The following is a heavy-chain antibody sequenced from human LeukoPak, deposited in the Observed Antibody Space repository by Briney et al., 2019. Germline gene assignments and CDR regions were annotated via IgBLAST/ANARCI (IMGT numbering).Heavy chain of an antibody. Sequence: PSETLSLTCAVYGGSFSGYYWSWIRQPPGKGLEWIGYIYYSGTTNYNPSLKSRVTISVDTSKNQFSLKLSSVTAADTAVYYCASEYCSGGSCYAAGLESWGQGTLVTVSS. CDR3: ASEYCSGGSCYAAGLES. CDR2: IYYSGTT. V-gene: IGHV4-59*12. J-gene: IGHJ4*02. CDR1: GGSFSGYY. D-gene: IGHD2-15*01.